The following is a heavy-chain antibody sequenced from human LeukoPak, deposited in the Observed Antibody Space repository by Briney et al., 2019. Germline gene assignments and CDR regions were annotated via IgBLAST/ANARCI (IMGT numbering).Heavy chain of an antibody. CDR3: ATDRTYYYGSGSYMDY. Sequence: ASVKASCKVSGYTLTELSMHWVRQAPGKGLEWMGGFDPEDGETIYAQKFQGRVTMTEDTSTDTAYMELSSLRSEDTAVYYCATDRTYYYGSGSYMDYWGQGTLVTVSS. J-gene: IGHJ4*02. CDR1: GYTLTELS. D-gene: IGHD3-10*01. CDR2: FDPEDGET. V-gene: IGHV1-24*01.